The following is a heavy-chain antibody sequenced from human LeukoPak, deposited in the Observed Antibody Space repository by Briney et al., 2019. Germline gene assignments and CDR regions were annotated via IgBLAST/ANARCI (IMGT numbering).Heavy chain of an antibody. CDR1: GGSFSGYY. V-gene: IGHV4-34*01. Sequence: SETLSLTCAVYGGSFSGYYWSWIRQPPGKGLEWIGEINHSGSTYYNPSLKSRVTISVDTSKNQFSLKLSSVTAADTAVYYCARALSYSSSLSMGDYWGQGTLVTVSS. D-gene: IGHD6-13*01. J-gene: IGHJ4*02. CDR3: ARALSYSSSLSMGDY. CDR2: INHSGST.